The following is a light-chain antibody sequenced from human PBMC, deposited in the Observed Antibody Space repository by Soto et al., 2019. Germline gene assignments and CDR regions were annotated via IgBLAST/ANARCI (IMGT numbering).Light chain of an antibody. CDR1: QNVTGNL. V-gene: IGKV3D-20*02. CDR2: GAS. CDR3: QHRSIWAT. J-gene: IGKJ5*01. Sequence: TVLTQSPGTLSVSPGERATLSCGASQNVTGNLLVWYQQHPGQAPRLLIYGASSRATGIPARFSGSGSGTDFTLTITSIQPEYFAVYYCQHRSIWATFGQGTRLEIK.